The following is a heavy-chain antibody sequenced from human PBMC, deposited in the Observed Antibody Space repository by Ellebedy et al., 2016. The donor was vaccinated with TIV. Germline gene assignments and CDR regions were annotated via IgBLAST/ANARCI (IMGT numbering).Heavy chain of an antibody. CDR2: IYPDDSDT. D-gene: IGHD6-13*01. J-gene: IGHJ5*02. V-gene: IGHV5-51*01. CDR3: ARDGYKIAAAGTRWFDP. Sequence: GESLKISCKGSGYSFITYWIGWVRQMPGKGLEWMGIIYPDDSDTRYNPSFQGHVTISADKSISTAYLQWSSLKASDTAMYYCARDGYKIAAAGTRWFDPWGQGTLVTVSS. CDR1: GYSFITYW.